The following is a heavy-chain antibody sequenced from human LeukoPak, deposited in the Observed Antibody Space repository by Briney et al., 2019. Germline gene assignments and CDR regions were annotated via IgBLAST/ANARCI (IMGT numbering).Heavy chain of an antibody. CDR1: GGSFSSSDYY. V-gene: IGHV4-39*07. D-gene: IGHD2/OR15-2a*01. CDR2: IYYSGTT. Sequence: SETLSLTCTVSGGSFSSSDYYWGWIRQPPGKGLEWIGSIYYSGTTYYNPSLKSRVTISVDMSKNQFSLKLSSVTAADTAVYYCARERIPPYYMDVWGKGTTVTVSS. CDR3: ARERIPPYYMDV. J-gene: IGHJ6*03.